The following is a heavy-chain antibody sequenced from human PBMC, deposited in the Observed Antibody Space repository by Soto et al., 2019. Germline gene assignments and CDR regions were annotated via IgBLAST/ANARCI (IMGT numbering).Heavy chain of an antibody. Sequence: ASVKVSCKASGYTFTSYGISWVRQAPGQGLEWMGRISAYNGNTNYAQKLQGRVTMTTDTSTSTAYMELRSLRSDDTAVYYCARGPDYSSSWYRRWDFFDPWGQGILVTVS. D-gene: IGHD6-13*01. CDR1: GYTFTSYG. CDR3: ARGPDYSSSWYRRWDFFDP. CDR2: ISAYNGNT. J-gene: IGHJ5*02. V-gene: IGHV1-18*01.